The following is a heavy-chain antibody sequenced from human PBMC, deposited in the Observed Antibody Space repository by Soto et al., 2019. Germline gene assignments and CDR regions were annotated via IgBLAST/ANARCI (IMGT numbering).Heavy chain of an antibody. CDR2: IWYDGSNK. V-gene: IGHV3-33*01. CDR3: ASDGYCSGGSCYSVPVFDY. CDR1: GFTFSSYG. D-gene: IGHD2-15*01. J-gene: IGHJ4*02. Sequence: QVQLVESGGGVVQPGRSLRLSCAASGFTFSSYGMHWVRQAPGKGLEWVAVIWYDGSNKYYADSVKGRVTISRDNSKNTLYLKMNSLRAEDTAVYYCASDGYCSGGSCYSVPVFDYWGQGTQVTVSS.